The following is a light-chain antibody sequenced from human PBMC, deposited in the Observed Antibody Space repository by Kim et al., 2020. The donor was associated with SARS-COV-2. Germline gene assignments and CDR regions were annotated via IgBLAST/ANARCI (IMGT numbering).Light chain of an antibody. Sequence: EIVLTQSPDTLSLSPGERATLSCRASQSVSSYLAWYQRRPGQAPRLLIYSASSRATGIPDRFSGSGSGTDFALTISRLEPEDFAVYYCQQYERSPRTFGQGTKVDIK. CDR2: SAS. V-gene: IGKV3-20*01. CDR1: QSVSSY. CDR3: QQYERSPRT. J-gene: IGKJ1*01.